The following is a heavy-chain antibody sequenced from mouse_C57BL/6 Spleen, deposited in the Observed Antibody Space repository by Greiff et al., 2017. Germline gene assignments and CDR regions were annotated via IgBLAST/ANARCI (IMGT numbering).Heavy chain of an antibody. J-gene: IGHJ3*01. CDR3: TTITTVVEGFAY. CDR2: IDPEDGDT. D-gene: IGHD1-1*01. CDR1: GFNIKDYY. V-gene: IGHV14-1*01. Sequence: VQLQQSGAELVRPGASVKLSCTASGFNIKDYYMHWVKQRPEQGLEWIGRIDPEDGDTEYAPKFQGKATMTADKYANTAYLQLSSLTSEDTAVYYCTTITTVVEGFAYWGQGTLVTVSA.